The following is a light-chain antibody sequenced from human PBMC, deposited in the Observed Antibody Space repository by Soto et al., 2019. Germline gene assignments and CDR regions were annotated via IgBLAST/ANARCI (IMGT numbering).Light chain of an antibody. V-gene: IGKV3-20*01. CDR1: QSVSSSY. CDR2: GAS. J-gene: IGKJ2*01. CDR3: QQYGSLVT. Sequence: EIVLTQSPGTLSLSPGEKATLSCRASQSVSSSYLAWYQQKPGQAHRLLIYGASSRATGIPDRFSGSGSETDFTLTISRLEPEDFAVYYCQQYGSLVTFGQGTKLEIK.